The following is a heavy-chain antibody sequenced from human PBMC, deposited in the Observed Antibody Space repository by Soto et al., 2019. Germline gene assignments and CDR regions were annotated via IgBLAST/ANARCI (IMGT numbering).Heavy chain of an antibody. CDR1: GYTFTSYY. V-gene: IGHV1-46*01. J-gene: IGHJ4*02. CDR3: ARTSLSNQRIQPTHRITGGDRLGYFDY. CDR2: INPSGGST. Sequence: ASVKVSCKASGYTFTSYYMHWVRQAPGQGLEWMGIINPSGGSTSYAQKFQGRVTMTRDTSTSTVYMELSSLRSEDTAVYYCARTSLSNQRIQPTHRITGGDRLGYFDYWGQGTLVTVSS. D-gene: IGHD5-18*01.